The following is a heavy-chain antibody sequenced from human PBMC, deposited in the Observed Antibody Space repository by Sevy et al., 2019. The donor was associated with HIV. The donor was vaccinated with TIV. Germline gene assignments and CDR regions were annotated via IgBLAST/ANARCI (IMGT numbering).Heavy chain of an antibody. Sequence: GGSLRLSCVASRFTFSSYWMKWVRQAPGKGLECVANITYDGSQKSYVDSVKGRFTISRDNAKNSLYLQMNSLRAEDTAVYYCTRLSLGADVDYWGQGTLVTVSS. V-gene: IGHV3-7*03. CDR3: TRLSLGADVDY. CDR2: ITYDGSQK. CDR1: RFTFSSYW. J-gene: IGHJ4*02.